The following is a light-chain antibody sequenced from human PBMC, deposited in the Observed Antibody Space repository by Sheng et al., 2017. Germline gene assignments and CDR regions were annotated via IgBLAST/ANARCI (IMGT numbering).Light chain of an antibody. V-gene: IGKV3D-20*02. CDR2: GAS. J-gene: IGKJ4*01. CDR3: QQRSNWPLT. Sequence: DIVLTQSPDTLSLSPGERATLSCRASQSVKHDYIAWYQQRPGQAPRLLIYGASSRATDIPDRFSARGSGTDFTLTISSLEPEDFAVYYCQQRSNWPLTFGGGTKGGDQT. CDR1: QSVKHDY.